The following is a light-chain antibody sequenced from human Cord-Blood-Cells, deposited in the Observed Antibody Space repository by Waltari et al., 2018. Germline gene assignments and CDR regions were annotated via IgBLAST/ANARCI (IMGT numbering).Light chain of an antibody. CDR1: QSISSW. CDR2: DAS. Sequence: DIHMTQSPSTLSASVGHRVTITCRASQSISSWLAWYQQKPGKAPKLLIYDASSLESGGPSRFSGSGSGTEFTLTISSLQTDDFATYYCQQYNSYSWTFGQGTKVEIK. J-gene: IGKJ1*01. CDR3: QQYNSYSWT. V-gene: IGKV1-5*01.